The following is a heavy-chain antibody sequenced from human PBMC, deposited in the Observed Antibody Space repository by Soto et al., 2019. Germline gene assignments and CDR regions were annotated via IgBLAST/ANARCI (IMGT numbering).Heavy chain of an antibody. CDR1: GYTLTELS. J-gene: IGHJ6*02. CDR3: ATTPQFRYNWNYYYGMDV. Sequence: ASVKVSCKVSGYTLTELSMHWVRQAPGKGLEWMGGFDPEDGETIYAQKFQGRVTMTEDTSTDTAYMELSSLRSEDTAVYYCATTPQFRYNWNYYYGMDVWGQGTTVTVSS. D-gene: IGHD1-20*01. CDR2: FDPEDGET. V-gene: IGHV1-24*01.